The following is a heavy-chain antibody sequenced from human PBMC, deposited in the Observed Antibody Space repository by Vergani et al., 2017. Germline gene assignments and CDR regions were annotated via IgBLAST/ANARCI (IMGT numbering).Heavy chain of an antibody. J-gene: IGHJ4*02. D-gene: IGHD1-1*01. Sequence: QVQLVQSGAEVKKPGSSVKVSCKASGGTFSSYAISWVRQAPGQGLEWMGWINPNSGGTNYAQKFQGRVTMTRDTSISTAYMELSRLRSDDTAVYYCAREWQRTPKNWGQGTLVTVSS. CDR2: INPNSGGT. CDR1: GGTFSSYA. V-gene: IGHV1-2*02. CDR3: AREWQRTPKN.